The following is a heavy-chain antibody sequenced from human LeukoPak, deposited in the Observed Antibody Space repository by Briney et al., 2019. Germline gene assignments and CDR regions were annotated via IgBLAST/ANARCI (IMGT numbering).Heavy chain of an antibody. CDR1: GGTFSSYA. J-gene: IGHJ6*03. CDR3: ASGSKTLYYYYYYMDV. CDR2: IIPIFGTA. V-gene: IGHV1-69*13. Sequence: GASVKVSCKASGGTFSSYAISWVRQAPGQGLEWMGGIIPIFGTANYAQKFQGRVTITADESTSTAYMELSSLRSEDTAVYYCASGSKTLYYYYYYMDVWGKGTTVTVSS. D-gene: IGHD2/OR15-2a*01.